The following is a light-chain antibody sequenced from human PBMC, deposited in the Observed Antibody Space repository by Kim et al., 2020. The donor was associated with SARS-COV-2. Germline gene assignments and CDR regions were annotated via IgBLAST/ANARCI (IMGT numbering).Light chain of an antibody. Sequence: DIQMTQSPSSLSASVGDRVTITCRESQDIRNDLGWYQQNPGRAPKSLIYGASSLQSGVPSRFSGSGSGTEFTLTISSVQPEDFATYFCLQHSTYPITFGQGTRLEIK. V-gene: IGKV1-17*01. CDR3: LQHSTYPIT. J-gene: IGKJ5*01. CDR1: QDIRND. CDR2: GAS.